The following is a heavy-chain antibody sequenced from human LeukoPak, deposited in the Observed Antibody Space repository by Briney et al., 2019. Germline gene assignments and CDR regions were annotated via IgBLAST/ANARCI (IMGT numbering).Heavy chain of an antibody. CDR3: ARDRYDFWSGSKDDAFDI. V-gene: IGHV3-11*04. Sequence: PGGSLRLSCAASGFTFSDYYMSWIRQAPGKGLEWVSYISSSGSTIYYADSVKGRFTISRDNAKNSLYLQMNSLRAEDTAVYYCARDRYDFWSGSKDDAFDIWGQGTMVTVSS. J-gene: IGHJ3*02. CDR1: GFTFSDYY. D-gene: IGHD3-3*01. CDR2: ISSSGSTI.